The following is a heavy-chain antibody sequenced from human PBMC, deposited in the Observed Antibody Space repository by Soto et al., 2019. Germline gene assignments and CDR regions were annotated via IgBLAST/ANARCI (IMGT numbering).Heavy chain of an antibody. CDR2: ISYDGDNK. CDR1: GFTFSYHA. J-gene: IGHJ6*02. Sequence: QVQLVESGGGVVQPGRSLRLSCAASGFTFSYHALNWVRQAPGKGLAWVAVISYDGDNKYIAESVKGRFTISRDNSKNAVSLQTNSLRTEAPAMYFCASGTPTSASSAMDVWGQGTTVTVSS. CDR3: ASGTPTSASSAMDV. V-gene: IGHV3-30-3*01.